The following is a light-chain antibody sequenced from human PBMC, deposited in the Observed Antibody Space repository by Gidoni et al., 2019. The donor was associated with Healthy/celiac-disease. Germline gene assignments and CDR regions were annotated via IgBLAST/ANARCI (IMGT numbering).Light chain of an antibody. CDR1: QSVSSN. J-gene: IGKJ2*01. CDR2: GAS. V-gene: IGKV3-15*01. Sequence: EIVMPQSPATLSVSPGERATLSCRASQSVSSNLAWYQQKPGQAPRLLIYGASTRATGIPARFSGSGSGTEFTLTISSLQSEDFAVYYCQQYNNWPPDYTFGQGTKLEIK. CDR3: QQYNNWPPDYT.